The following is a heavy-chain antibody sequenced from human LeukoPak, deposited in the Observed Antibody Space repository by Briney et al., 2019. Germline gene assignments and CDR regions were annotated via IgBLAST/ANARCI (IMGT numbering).Heavy chain of an antibody. CDR3: ARLGYCSSTSCYTGWFDP. V-gene: IGHV1-69*04. J-gene: IGHJ5*02. D-gene: IGHD2-2*02. Sequence: ASVKVSCKASGGTFSSYAISWVRQAPGQGLEWMGRIIPILGIANYAQKFQGRVTITADKSTSTAYMELSSLRSEDTAVYYCARLGYCSSTSCYTGWFDPWGQGTLVTVSS. CDR2: IIPILGIA. CDR1: GGTFSSYA.